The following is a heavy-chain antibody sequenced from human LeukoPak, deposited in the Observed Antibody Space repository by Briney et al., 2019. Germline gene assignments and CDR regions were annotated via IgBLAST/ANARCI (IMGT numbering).Heavy chain of an antibody. D-gene: IGHD5-12*01. CDR1: GYTFTSYG. CDR3: ARRGYSGYDLGYYYYYMDV. V-gene: IGHV1-18*01. J-gene: IGHJ6*03. Sequence: ASVKVSCKASGYTFTSYGISWVRQAPGQGLEWMGWISAYNGNTNYAQKLQGRVTMTTDTSTSTAYMELRSLRPDDTAVYYCARRGYSGYDLGYYYYYMDVWGKGTTVTVSS. CDR2: ISAYNGNT.